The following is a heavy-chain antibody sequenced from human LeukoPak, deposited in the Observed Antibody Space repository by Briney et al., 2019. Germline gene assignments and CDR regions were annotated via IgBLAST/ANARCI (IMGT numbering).Heavy chain of an antibody. CDR3: ARPIVATNLDY. CDR1: GFTFSSYE. J-gene: IGHJ4*02. Sequence: GGSLRLSCAASGFTFSSYEFNWVRQAPGKGLEWVSYISSSGRTIFYADSVKGRFTISRDNAKNSLYLQMNSLRAEDTAVYYCARPIVATNLDYWGQGTLVTVSS. CDR2: ISSSGRTI. D-gene: IGHD5-12*01. V-gene: IGHV3-48*03.